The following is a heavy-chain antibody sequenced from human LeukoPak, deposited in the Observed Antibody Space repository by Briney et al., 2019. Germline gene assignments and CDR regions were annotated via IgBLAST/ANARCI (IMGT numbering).Heavy chain of an antibody. Sequence: SPSETPSLTCAVYGESFSGHYWTWIRQSPGMGLEWIGEIHDTGSTNYIPSLKSRVTMSVDTSKNQFSLKLAFVTAADTALYYCARRSFNVNWRSNRFYFDFWAQGTLVTVSS. CDR1: GESFSGHY. V-gene: IGHV4-34*01. J-gene: IGHJ4*02. CDR3: ARRSFNVNWRSNRFYFDF. CDR2: IHDTGST. D-gene: IGHD6-6*01.